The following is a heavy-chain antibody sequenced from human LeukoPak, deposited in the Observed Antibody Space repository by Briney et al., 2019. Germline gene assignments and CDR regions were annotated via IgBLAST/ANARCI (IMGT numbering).Heavy chain of an antibody. V-gene: IGHV5-51*01. CDR1: GYSFTSYW. CDR2: IYPGDSDT. CDR3: ARHPGYCSGGSCYSDY. Sequence: GESLKISCKGSGYSFTSYWIGWVRQVPGKGLEWMGIIYPGDSDTRYSPSFQGQVTISADKSISTAYLQWSSLKASDTAMYCCARHPGYCSGGSCYSDYWGQGTLVTVSS. D-gene: IGHD2-15*01. J-gene: IGHJ4*02.